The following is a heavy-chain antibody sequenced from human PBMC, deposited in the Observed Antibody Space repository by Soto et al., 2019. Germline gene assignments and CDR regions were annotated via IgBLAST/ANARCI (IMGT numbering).Heavy chain of an antibody. Sequence: ASVKVSCKASGYTFTSYYMHWVRQAPGQGLEWMGIINPSGGSTSYAQKFQGRVTMTRDTSTSTVYMELSSLRSEDTAVYYCARDMLSRYYYYGMDGWGQGTTVTVSS. CDR3: ARDMLSRYYYYGMDG. V-gene: IGHV1-46*01. CDR2: INPSGGST. J-gene: IGHJ6*02. D-gene: IGHD3-16*01. CDR1: GYTFTSYY.